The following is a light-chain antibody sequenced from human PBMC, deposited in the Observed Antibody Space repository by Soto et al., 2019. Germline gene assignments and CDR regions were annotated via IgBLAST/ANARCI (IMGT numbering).Light chain of an antibody. Sequence: DIRMTQSPPSLSASVGDKITITCRASQGINNYLAWYQQKPGEVPKLLIYAASTLQSGVSSRFSGSGSETVFTLTINSLQPEDVGSYYCQKYNSVPRTFGQGTKVEIK. CDR2: AAS. J-gene: IGKJ1*01. V-gene: IGKV1-27*01. CDR3: QKYNSVPRT. CDR1: QGINNY.